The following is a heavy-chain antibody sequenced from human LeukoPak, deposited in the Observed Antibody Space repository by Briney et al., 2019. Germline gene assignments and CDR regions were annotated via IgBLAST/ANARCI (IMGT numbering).Heavy chain of an antibody. Sequence: GGSLRLSCAASGFTFSWYWMSWVRQAPGKGLEWVANINQDGSEEYYVDSVKGRFTIFRNNAKNSLYLQMNSLRAEDTALYYCARPRGYSYYDAFDIWGQGTMVTVSS. D-gene: IGHD5-18*01. CDR1: GFTFSWYW. V-gene: IGHV3-7*03. CDR2: INQDGSEE. CDR3: ARPRGYSYYDAFDI. J-gene: IGHJ3*02.